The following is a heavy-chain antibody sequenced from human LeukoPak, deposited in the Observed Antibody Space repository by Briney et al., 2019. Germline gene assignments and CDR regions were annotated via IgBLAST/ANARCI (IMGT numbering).Heavy chain of an antibody. CDR1: GFTFSGYW. CDR3: ARLTNRYFDL. Sequence: GGSLTLSCAASGFTFSGYWMSWVRQAPGKGLEWVANIKQDGSETHYVASVKGRFTISRDNAKISLYLQMSSLRGDDTAVYYCARLTNRYFDLWGRGTLVSASS. J-gene: IGHJ2*01. V-gene: IGHV3-7*01. CDR2: IKQDGSET. D-gene: IGHD4/OR15-4a*01.